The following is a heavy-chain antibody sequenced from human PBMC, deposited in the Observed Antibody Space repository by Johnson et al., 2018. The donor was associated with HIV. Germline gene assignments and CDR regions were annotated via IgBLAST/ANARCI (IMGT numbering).Heavy chain of an antibody. CDR3: TTDPWWNGYHAFDI. CDR2: IRNKPSSYST. CDR1: GFSFSDHF. V-gene: IGHV3-72*01. Sequence: EVQLVESGGGLVQPGGSLRLSCVGSGFSFSDHFMDWVRQAPGKGLEWVGRIRNKPSSYSTEYAASVNGRFTVSRHDSKNMLYLQMNSLKTEDTAVYYCTTDPWWNGYHAFDIWGQGTMVTVSS. J-gene: IGHJ3*02. D-gene: IGHD1-1*01.